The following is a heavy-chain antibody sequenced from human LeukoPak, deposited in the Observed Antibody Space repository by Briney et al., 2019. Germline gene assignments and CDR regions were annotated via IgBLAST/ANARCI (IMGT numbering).Heavy chain of an antibody. Sequence: PGGSPRLSCAASGFTFSSYSMNWVRQAPGKGLEWVSSISSSSSYIYYADSVKGRFTISRDNAKNSLYLQMNSLRAEDTAVYYCARPPDYDFWSGYYTNYYYYGMDVWGQGTTVTVSS. D-gene: IGHD3-3*01. CDR3: ARPPDYDFWSGYYTNYYYYGMDV. CDR2: ISSSSSYI. V-gene: IGHV3-21*01. J-gene: IGHJ6*02. CDR1: GFTFSSYS.